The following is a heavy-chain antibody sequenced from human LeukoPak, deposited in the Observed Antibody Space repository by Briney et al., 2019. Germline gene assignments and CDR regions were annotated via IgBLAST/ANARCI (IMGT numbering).Heavy chain of an antibody. V-gene: IGHV3-30-3*02. CDR1: GFTFSSYA. CDR2: ISYDGSNK. Sequence: PGGSLRLSCAASGFTFSSYAMHWVRQAPGKGLEWVAVISYDGSNKYYADSVKGRFTISRDNSKNTLYLQMNSLRAEDTAVYYCAKSPRASAAVYFDYWGQGTLVTVSS. CDR3: AKSPRASAAVYFDY. D-gene: IGHD6-13*01. J-gene: IGHJ4*02.